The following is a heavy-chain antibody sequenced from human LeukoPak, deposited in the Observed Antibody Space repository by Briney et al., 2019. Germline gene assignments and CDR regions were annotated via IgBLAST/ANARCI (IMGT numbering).Heavy chain of an antibody. CDR2: ISGDGGST. V-gene: IGHV3-43*02. D-gene: IGHD4-23*01. CDR1: GFTFDDYA. J-gene: IGHJ6*03. CDR3: AKDLAMVVTLYYYYMDV. Sequence: PGGSLRLSCAASGFTFDDYAMHWVRQAPGKGLEWVSLISGDGGSTYYADSVKGRFTISRDNSKNSLYLQMNSLRTENTALYYCAKDLAMVVTLYYYYMDVWGKGTTVTVSS.